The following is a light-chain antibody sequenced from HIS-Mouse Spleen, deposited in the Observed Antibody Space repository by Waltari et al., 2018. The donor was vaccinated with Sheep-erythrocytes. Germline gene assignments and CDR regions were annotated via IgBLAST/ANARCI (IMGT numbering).Light chain of an antibody. V-gene: IGKV1-33*01. Sequence: DIQMIQAPSSLSASVGDRFTITCQASQDISNYLNWYQQKPGKAPKLLIYDASNLEKGVPSRFSGSGSGTDFTFTISSLQPEDIATYYCQQYDNLPYTFGQGTKLEIK. CDR3: QQYDNLPYT. CDR1: QDISNY. CDR2: DAS. J-gene: IGKJ2*01.